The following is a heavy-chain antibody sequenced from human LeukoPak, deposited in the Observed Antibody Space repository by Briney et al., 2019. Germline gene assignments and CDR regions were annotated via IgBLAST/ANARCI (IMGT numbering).Heavy chain of an antibody. CDR1: GGSISSYY. CDR3: ARDNYDSSGYYYGASVFDY. Sequence: NPSETLSLTCTVSGGSISSYYWSWIRQPPGKGLEWIGYIYYSGSTNYNPSLKSRVTISVDTSKNQFSLKLSSVTAADTAVYYCARDNYDSSGYYYGASVFDYWGQGTLVTVSS. CDR2: IYYSGST. J-gene: IGHJ4*02. V-gene: IGHV4-59*01. D-gene: IGHD3-22*01.